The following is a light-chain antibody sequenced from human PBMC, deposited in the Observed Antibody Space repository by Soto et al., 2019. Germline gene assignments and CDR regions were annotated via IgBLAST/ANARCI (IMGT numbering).Light chain of an antibody. CDR1: QSVSSNF. CDR2: GTS. J-gene: IGKJ1*01. Sequence: EIVLTQSPGTLSLSPGERATLSCRASQSVSSNFLAWYQQKPGQAPRLLIYGTSSRATGIPDRFGGSGSGKDFTLTIGRLEPEDFAVYYCQQNVSSPKTFGQGTKVEIK. CDR3: QQNVSSPKT. V-gene: IGKV3-20*01.